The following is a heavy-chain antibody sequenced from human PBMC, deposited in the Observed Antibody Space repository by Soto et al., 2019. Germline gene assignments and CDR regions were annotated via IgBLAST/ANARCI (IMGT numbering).Heavy chain of an antibody. J-gene: IGHJ4*02. Sequence: PSETLSLTCTVSGDSISSSSYYWGWIRQPPGKGLEWIGSIYYSGSTYYNPSLKSRVTISVDTSKNQFSLKLSSVTAADTAVYYCARLTMARGDYWGQGTLVTVSS. CDR2: IYYSGST. D-gene: IGHD3-10*01. CDR3: ARLTMARGDY. CDR1: GDSISSSSYY. V-gene: IGHV4-39*01.